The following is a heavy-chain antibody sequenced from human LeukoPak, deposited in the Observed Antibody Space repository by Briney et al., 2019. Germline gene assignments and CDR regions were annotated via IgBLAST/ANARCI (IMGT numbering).Heavy chain of an antibody. CDR3: ARDGRYCSSTSCLYYYYGMDV. D-gene: IGHD2-2*01. CDR1: GFTFSSYA. J-gene: IGHJ6*04. V-gene: IGHV3-30*04. Sequence: PGRSLRLSCAASGFTFSSYAMHWVRQAPGKGLKRVAVISYDGSNKYYADSMKGRFTISRDNSKNTLYLQMNSLRAEDMAVYYCARDGRYCSSTSCLYYYYGMDVWGKGTTVTVSS. CDR2: ISYDGSNK.